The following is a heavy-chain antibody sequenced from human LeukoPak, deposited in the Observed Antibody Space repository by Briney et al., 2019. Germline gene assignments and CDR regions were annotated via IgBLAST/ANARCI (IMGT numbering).Heavy chain of an antibody. V-gene: IGHV3-30*02. CDR1: GFTFSSYA. CDR3: AKSFYYAFDY. Sequence: PGGSLRLSCAASGFTFSSYAMHWVRQAPGKGLEWVAFIQYDGTNKYYADSVKGRFTISRDNSKNTLYLQMNSLRAEDTAVYYRAKSFYYAFDYWGQGTLVTVSS. D-gene: IGHD3-22*01. CDR2: IQYDGTNK. J-gene: IGHJ4*02.